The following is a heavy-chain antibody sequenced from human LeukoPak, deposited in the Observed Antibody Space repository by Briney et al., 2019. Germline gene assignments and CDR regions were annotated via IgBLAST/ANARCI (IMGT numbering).Heavy chain of an antibody. Sequence: PGRSLRLSCAVSGYIFYAYGMRWVRQAPGQGLEWGAGINWNGGSTGYAASVKGRCTISRDNAKNALYLEMNSLRVEDTAFYYCVRLGRDGYTYGAAYWGQGALVTVSS. CDR2: INWNGGST. CDR1: GYIFYAYG. CDR3: VRLGRDGYTYGAAY. J-gene: IGHJ1*01. V-gene: IGHV3-20*04. D-gene: IGHD5-24*01.